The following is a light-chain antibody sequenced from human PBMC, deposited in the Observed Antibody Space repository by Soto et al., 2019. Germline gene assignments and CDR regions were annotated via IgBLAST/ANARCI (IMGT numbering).Light chain of an antibody. CDR3: SSYVGSNNLGV. CDR2: EVS. V-gene: IGLV2-8*01. CDR1: SSDVGGYNY. Sequence: QSVLTQPPSASGSPGQSVTISCTGTSSDVGGYNYVSWYQQHPGKAPKVMIYEVSKRPSGVPDRFSGSKSGNTASLTVSGLQAEDEADYYCSSYVGSNNLGVFGTGTKVTV. J-gene: IGLJ1*01.